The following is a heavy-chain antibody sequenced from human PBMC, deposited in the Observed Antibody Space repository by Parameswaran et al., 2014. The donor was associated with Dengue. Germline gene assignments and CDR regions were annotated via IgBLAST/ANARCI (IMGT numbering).Heavy chain of an antibody. CDR3: ARGSNYATYYYYYGMDV. Sequence: WVRQAPGQGLEWMGWINPNSGGTNYAQKFQGWVTMTRDTSISTAYMELSRLRSDNTAVYYCARGSNYATYYYYYGMDVWGQGTTVTVSS. V-gene: IGHV1-2*04. J-gene: IGHJ6*02. CDR2: INPNSGGT. D-gene: IGHD4-11*01.